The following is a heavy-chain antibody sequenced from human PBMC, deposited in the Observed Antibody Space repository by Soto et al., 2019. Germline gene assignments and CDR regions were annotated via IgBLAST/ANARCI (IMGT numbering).Heavy chain of an antibody. CDR2: ISAYNGNT. D-gene: IGHD6-19*01. Sequence: VASVKVSCKASGYTFTSYGISWVRQAPGQGLEWMGWISAYNGNTNYAQKLQGRVTMTTDTSTSTAYMELRSLRSDDTAVYYCAREYSSGWYLGNAFDIWGQGTMVTVSS. V-gene: IGHV1-18*01. J-gene: IGHJ3*02. CDR1: GYTFTSYG. CDR3: AREYSSGWYLGNAFDI.